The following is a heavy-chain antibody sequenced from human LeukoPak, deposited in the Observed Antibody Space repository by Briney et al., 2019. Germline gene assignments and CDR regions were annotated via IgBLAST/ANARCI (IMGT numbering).Heavy chain of an antibody. V-gene: IGHV1-8*03. CDR3: ARGSQYSSSYFDY. Sequence: GASVKVSCKASGYTFTSYDINWVRQATGQGLEWMGWMNPNSGNTGYAQKFQGRVTITRNTSISTAYMELSSLRSEDAAVYYCARGSQYSSSYFDYWGQGTLVTVSS. J-gene: IGHJ4*02. D-gene: IGHD6-6*01. CDR1: GYTFTSYD. CDR2: MNPNSGNT.